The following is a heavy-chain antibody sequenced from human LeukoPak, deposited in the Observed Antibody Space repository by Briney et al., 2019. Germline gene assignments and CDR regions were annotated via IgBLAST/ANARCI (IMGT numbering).Heavy chain of an antibody. Sequence: GGSLRLSCAASGFTFSSYAMHWVRQAPGKGLEYVSAISSNGGSTYYANSVKGRFTISRDNSKNTLYLQVGSLRAEDMAVYYCARGQRGYSGYDHYYFDYWGQGTLVTVSS. D-gene: IGHD5-12*01. CDR1: GFTFSSYA. J-gene: IGHJ4*02. CDR3: ARGQRGYSGYDHYYFDY. CDR2: ISSNGGST. V-gene: IGHV3-64*01.